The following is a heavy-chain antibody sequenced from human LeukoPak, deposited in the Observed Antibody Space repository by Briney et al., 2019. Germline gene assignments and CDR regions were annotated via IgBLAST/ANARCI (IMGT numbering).Heavy chain of an antibody. J-gene: IGHJ4*02. V-gene: IGHV4-39*07. CDR3: ARVRGYSYGFIPDY. CDR2: IYDSGST. D-gene: IGHD5-18*01. CDR1: GGSIRSSYYY. Sequence: PSETLSLTCTVSGGSIRSSYYYWGWIRQPPGKGLEWIGSIYDSGSTYYNPSLKSRVTISVDKSKNQFSLKLSSVTAADTAVYYCARVRGYSYGFIPDYWGQGTLVTVSS.